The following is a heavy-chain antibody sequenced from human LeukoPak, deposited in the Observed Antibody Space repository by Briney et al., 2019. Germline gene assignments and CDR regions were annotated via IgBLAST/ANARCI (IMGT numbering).Heavy chain of an antibody. J-gene: IGHJ4*02. CDR3: AKEGDWYYFDY. CDR2: ISYDGSNK. Sequence: GGSLRLSCAASGFTFSSYGMHWVRQAPGKGLEWVAVISYDGSNKYYADSVKGRYTISRDNSKNTLYLQMNSLRAEDTAVYYCAKEGDWYYFDYWGQGTLVTVSS. V-gene: IGHV3-30*18. D-gene: IGHD2-21*02. CDR1: GFTFSSYG.